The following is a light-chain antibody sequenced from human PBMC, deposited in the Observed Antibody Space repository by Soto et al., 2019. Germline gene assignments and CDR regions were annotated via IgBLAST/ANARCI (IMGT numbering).Light chain of an antibody. CDR2: DAS. V-gene: IGKV3-11*01. J-gene: IGKJ1*01. CDR3: QQRSNWPVT. CDR1: QSVRTY. Sequence: EIVLTQSPATLSLSPGERATLSCRASQSVRTYLAWYQQKPGQAPRLLIYDASNRAAGIPARFSGSGSGTDFTLTTSSLEPEDFAVYYCQQRSNWPVTFGQGTKVDIK.